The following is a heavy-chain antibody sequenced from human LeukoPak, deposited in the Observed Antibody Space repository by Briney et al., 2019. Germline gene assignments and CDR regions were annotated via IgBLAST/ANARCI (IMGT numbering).Heavy chain of an antibody. CDR1: GYTFTSYD. D-gene: IGHD4-17*01. CDR2: MNPNSGNT. CDR3: ARGYDGDYVLYMDV. V-gene: IGHV1-8*03. Sequence: ASVKVSCKASGYTFTSYDINWVRQATGQGLEWMGWMNPNSGNTGYAQKFQGRVTITRNTSISTAYMELSSLRSEDTAVYYCARGYDGDYVLYMDVWGKGTTATVSS. J-gene: IGHJ6*03.